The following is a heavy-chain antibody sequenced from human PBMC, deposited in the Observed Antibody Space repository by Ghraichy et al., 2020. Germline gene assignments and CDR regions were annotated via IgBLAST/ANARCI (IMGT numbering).Heavy chain of an antibody. J-gene: IGHJ6*02. D-gene: IGHD3-10*01. Sequence: SQTLSLTCAVYGGSFSGYYWSWIRQPPGKGLEWIGEINHSGSTNYNPSLKSRVTISVDTSKNQFSLKLSSVTAADTAVHYCARFPYMVRGVIPIYYYYGMDVWGQGTTVTVSS. CDR1: GGSFSGYY. CDR2: INHSGST. CDR3: ARFPYMVRGVIPIYYYYGMDV. V-gene: IGHV4-34*01.